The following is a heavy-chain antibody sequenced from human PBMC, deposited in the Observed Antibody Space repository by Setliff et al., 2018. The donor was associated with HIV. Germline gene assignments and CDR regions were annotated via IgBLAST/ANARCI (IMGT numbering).Heavy chain of an antibody. Sequence: GGSLRLSCAASGFTFSTYAMSGVRQAPGRGLEWVSAISATTGDTYYADSVKGRFTISRDNSKNTLYLQMNSLRAEDTAVYYCAREGGYSSSSDYYYGMDVWGQGTTVTVSS. CDR2: ISATTGDT. CDR3: AREGGYSSSSDYYYGMDV. J-gene: IGHJ6*02. V-gene: IGHV3-23*01. D-gene: IGHD6-6*01. CDR1: GFTFSTYA.